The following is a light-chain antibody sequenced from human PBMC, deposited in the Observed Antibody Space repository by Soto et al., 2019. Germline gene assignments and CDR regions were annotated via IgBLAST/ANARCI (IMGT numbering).Light chain of an antibody. Sequence: QSVLTQPPSVSAAPGQMVTISCSGSSSNIGNNYVSWYRQLPGTAPKLLIYDNNKRPSGIPDRFSGSKSGTSATLGITGLQTGDEADYYCGTWDSSLSAEIFGRGTKLTVL. J-gene: IGLJ2*01. CDR1: SSNIGNNY. V-gene: IGLV1-51*01. CDR2: DNN. CDR3: GTWDSSLSAEI.